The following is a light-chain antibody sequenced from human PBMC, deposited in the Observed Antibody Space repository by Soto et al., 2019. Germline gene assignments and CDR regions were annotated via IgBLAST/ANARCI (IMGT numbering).Light chain of an antibody. CDR2: GAS. CDR1: QSVGSTN. V-gene: IGKV3-20*01. CDR3: QHYDKSVWT. Sequence: EIVLTQSPGTLSLSPGERATLSCRASQSVGSTNLAWYQHKPGQAPRLLIYGASSRAPDIPHRFSGSGSGTDFTLSSSRLEPEDFAVYYCQHYDKSVWTCGQGTQVEIK. J-gene: IGKJ1*01.